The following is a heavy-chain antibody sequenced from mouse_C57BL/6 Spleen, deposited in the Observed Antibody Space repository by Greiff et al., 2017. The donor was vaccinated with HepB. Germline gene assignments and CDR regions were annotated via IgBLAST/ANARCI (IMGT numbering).Heavy chain of an antibody. Sequence: VQLVESGAELVRPGASVTLSCKASGYTFNDYELHWVKQTPVHGLVWIGAIDPETGGTAYNQKFKGKAILTADKSSSTAYMELRSLTSEDSAFYYCTRPYVITTVVAHFDYWGQGTTLTVSS. CDR1: GYTFNDYE. V-gene: IGHV1-15*01. CDR3: TRPYVITTVVAHFDY. J-gene: IGHJ2*01. CDR2: IDPETGGT. D-gene: IGHD1-1*01.